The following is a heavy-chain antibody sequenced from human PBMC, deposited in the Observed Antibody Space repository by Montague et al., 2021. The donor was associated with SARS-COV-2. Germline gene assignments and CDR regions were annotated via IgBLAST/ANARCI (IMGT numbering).Heavy chain of an antibody. CDR1: GGSISSSSYY. Sequence: SETLSLTCTVSGGSISSSSYYWGWIRQPPGKGLEWIGSIYYSGSTYYNPSLKSRVTISVDTSKNQFSLKLSSVTAADTAVYYCARQGPSITRIVVVRPTHGFDPGGQGTLVTVSS. CDR3: ARQGPSITRIVVVRPTHGFDP. J-gene: IGHJ5*02. V-gene: IGHV4-39*01. CDR2: IYYSGST. D-gene: IGHD3-22*01.